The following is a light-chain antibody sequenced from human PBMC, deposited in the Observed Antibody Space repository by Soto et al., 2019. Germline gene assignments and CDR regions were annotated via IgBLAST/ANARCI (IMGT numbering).Light chain of an antibody. Sequence: DIQMTQSPSTLSASVGHRVTITCRASQSISSWLAWYQQKPGKAPKLLIFDASILESGVPSRFSGSRSGTDFTLTISSLQPDDFATYYCQQYNSYSSFGGGTSVEIK. V-gene: IGKV1-5*01. CDR3: QQYNSYSS. J-gene: IGKJ4*01. CDR2: DAS. CDR1: QSISSW.